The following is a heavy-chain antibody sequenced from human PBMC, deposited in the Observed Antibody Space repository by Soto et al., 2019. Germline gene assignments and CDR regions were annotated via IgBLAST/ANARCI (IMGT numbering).Heavy chain of an antibody. CDR2: IIPIFGTA. V-gene: IGHV1-69*13. CDR3: ARDRSYYDSSGYYYEKVSFDY. J-gene: IGHJ4*02. Sequence: SVKVSCKASGGTFSSYAISWVRQAPGQGLEWMGGIIPIFGTANYAQKFQGRVTITADESTSTAYMELSSLRSEDTAVYYCARDRSYYDSSGYYYEKVSFDYWGQGTLVTVSS. D-gene: IGHD3-22*01. CDR1: GGTFSSYA.